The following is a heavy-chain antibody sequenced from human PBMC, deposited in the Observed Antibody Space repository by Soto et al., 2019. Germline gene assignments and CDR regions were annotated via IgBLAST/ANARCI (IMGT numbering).Heavy chain of an antibody. D-gene: IGHD1-7*01. J-gene: IGHJ4*02. CDR2: IYYSGST. Sequence: HVQLQESGPGLVTPSQTLSLTCTVSGGSISSADFFWSWIRQPPGTALEWIGYIYYSGSTSYNPSLKSRVTISVDTSKNQCSLKLSSVTAVDTAVYYCAGDRVSRYSSGTFDYWCQVTLVTVSS. CDR1: GGSISSADFF. CDR3: AGDRVSRYSSGTFDY. V-gene: IGHV4-30-4*01.